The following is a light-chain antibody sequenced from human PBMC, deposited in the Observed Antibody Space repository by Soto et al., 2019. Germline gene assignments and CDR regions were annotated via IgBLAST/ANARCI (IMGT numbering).Light chain of an antibody. CDR2: GAS. J-gene: IGKJ1*01. CDR1: QSVSSN. Sequence: EIVMTQSQATLSVSPGERATLSCRASQSVSSNLAWYQQKPGQAPRLLIYGASTRATGIPARFSGSGSGTEFTLTISSLQSEDFAVYYCQQYNNWRTFGQGTKVDIK. V-gene: IGKV3-15*01. CDR3: QQYNNWRT.